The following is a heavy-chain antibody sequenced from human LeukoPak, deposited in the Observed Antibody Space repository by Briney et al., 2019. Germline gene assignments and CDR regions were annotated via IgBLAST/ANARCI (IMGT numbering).Heavy chain of an antibody. CDR1: GYTLTELS. Sequence: ASVKVSCKVSGYTLTELSMHWVRQAPGKGLGWLGRFDPEDGETLYAQKFQGRVTMTADTSTDTAYMELSSLRSEDTAVYYCATEGKMVRGVYTDFWGQGTLVTVSS. D-gene: IGHD3-10*01. CDR2: FDPEDGET. J-gene: IGHJ4*02. CDR3: ATEGKMVRGVYTDF. V-gene: IGHV1-24*01.